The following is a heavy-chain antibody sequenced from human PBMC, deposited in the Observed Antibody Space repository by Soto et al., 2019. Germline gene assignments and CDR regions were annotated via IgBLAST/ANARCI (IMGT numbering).Heavy chain of an antibody. CDR2: ISGNGGNT. CDR3: ATRPASLRYFDY. V-gene: IGHV3-23*01. Sequence: GGSLRLSCAASGFTFSTYAMSWVRQTPGKGLEWVSTISGNGGNTYYADSVKGRFTISRDNSKNTLYLQMNSLRAEDTAIYYCATRPASLRYFDYWGQGTLVTVSS. J-gene: IGHJ4*02. D-gene: IGHD3-3*01. CDR1: GFTFSTYA.